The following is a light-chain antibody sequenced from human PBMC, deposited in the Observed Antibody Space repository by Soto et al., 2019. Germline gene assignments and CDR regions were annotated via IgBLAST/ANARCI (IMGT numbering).Light chain of an antibody. Sequence: EIVLTQSPGTLSLSPGERATLSCRANQSDFSSNLAWYQQKLGQAPRLLIYLASNRAAGIPDRFSGSGSGTDFTLTISRLEPEDFAVYYCQQYGSSPWTFGQGTKVEVK. CDR1: QSDFSSN. CDR3: QQYGSSPWT. CDR2: LAS. J-gene: IGKJ1*01. V-gene: IGKV3-20*01.